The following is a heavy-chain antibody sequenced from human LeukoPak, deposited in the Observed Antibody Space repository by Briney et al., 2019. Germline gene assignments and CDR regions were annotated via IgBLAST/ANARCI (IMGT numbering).Heavy chain of an antibody. V-gene: IGHV1-18*01. Sequence: GASVKVSCKASGYTFTHYGITWVRQAPGQGLAWMGWINTYNGDTKCAQKLQGRVTMTTDTSTSTAFMELRSLRSDDSAVYYCARGIRSPLFDYWGQGTLVTVFS. J-gene: IGHJ4*02. CDR2: INTYNGDT. CDR1: GYTFTHYG. D-gene: IGHD3-16*01. CDR3: ARGIRSPLFDY.